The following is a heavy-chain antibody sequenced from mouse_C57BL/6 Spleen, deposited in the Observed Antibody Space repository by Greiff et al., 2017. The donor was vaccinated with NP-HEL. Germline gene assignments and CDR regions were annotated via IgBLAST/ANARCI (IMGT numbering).Heavy chain of an antibody. V-gene: IGHV10-1*01. D-gene: IGHD1-1*01. CDR3: VRQSSYAMDY. Sequence: EVKLVESGGGLVQPKGSLKLSCAASGFSFNTYAMNWVRQAPGKGLEWVARIRSKSNNYATYYADSVKDRFTISRDDSESMLYLQMNNLKAGDTAMYYCVRQSSYAMDYWGQGTSVTVSS. CDR2: IRSKSNNYAT. CDR1: GFSFNTYA. J-gene: IGHJ4*01.